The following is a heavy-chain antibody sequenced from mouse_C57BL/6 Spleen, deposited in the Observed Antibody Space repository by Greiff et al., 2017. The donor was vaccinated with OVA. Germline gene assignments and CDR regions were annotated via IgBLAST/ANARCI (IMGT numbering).Heavy chain of an antibody. D-gene: IGHD1-1*01. V-gene: IGHV10-3*01. CDR3: VRDNYGSRTYAMDY. CDR2: IRSKSSNYAT. CDR1: GFTFNTYA. J-gene: IGHJ4*01. Sequence: DVMLVESGGGLVQPKGSLKLSCAASGFTFNTYAMHWVRQAPGKGLEWVARIRSKSSNYATYYADSVKDRFTISRDDSQSMLYLQMNNLKTEDTAMYYCVRDNYGSRTYAMDYWGKGTSVTVSS.